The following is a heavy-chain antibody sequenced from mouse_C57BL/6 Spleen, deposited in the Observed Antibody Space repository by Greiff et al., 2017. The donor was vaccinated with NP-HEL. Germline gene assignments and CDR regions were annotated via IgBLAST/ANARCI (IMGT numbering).Heavy chain of an antibody. CDR1: GFTFSDYG. CDR3: ARRRVYYAMDY. V-gene: IGHV5-17*01. CDR2: ISSGSSTN. Sequence: EVQLVESGGGLVKPGGSLKLSCAASGFTFSDYGMHWVRQAPEKGLEWVAYISSGSSTNYYADTVKGRFTISRDNAKNTLFLQMTSLRSEDRAMYYCARRRVYYAMDYWGQGTSVTVSS. J-gene: IGHJ4*01.